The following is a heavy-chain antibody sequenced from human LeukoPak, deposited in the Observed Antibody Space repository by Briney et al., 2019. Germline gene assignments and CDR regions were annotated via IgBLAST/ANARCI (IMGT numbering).Heavy chain of an antibody. V-gene: IGHV3-30*02. D-gene: IGHD2-21*01. J-gene: IGHJ4*02. Sequence: PGGSLRLSCAASGFTLSSYGMHWVRQAPGKGLEWVAFIRFDGGNKYYADSVKGRFTTSRDNSKNTVYLQMDSLRAEDTAVYYCAKDQNPYCGGDCYLGYWGQGTLVTVSS. CDR1: GFTLSSYG. CDR2: IRFDGGNK. CDR3: AKDQNPYCGGDCYLGY.